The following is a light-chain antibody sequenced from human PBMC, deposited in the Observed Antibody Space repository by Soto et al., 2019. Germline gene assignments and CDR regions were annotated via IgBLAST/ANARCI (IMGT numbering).Light chain of an antibody. J-gene: IGKJ1*01. CDR3: QQYHGYSRT. Sequence: DIQMTQSPSALSASVGDRVTITCRASQTISDSLAWYQQKPGKAPDLLISDVSSLERGVASRFSGSGSGTEFTLTISSMQPDDFVTYYCQQYHGYSRTFGQGTKVDIK. CDR1: QTISDS. V-gene: IGKV1-5*01. CDR2: DVS.